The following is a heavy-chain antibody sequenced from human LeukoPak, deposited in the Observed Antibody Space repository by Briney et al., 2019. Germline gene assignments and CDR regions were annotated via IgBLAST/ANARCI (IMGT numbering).Heavy chain of an antibody. D-gene: IGHD2-21*02. CDR2: INHSGST. CDR3: ARLCGGDCYDAFDI. V-gene: IGHV4-34*01. Sequence: SETLSLTCAVYGGSFSGYYWSWIRQPPGKGLEWIGEINHSGSTNYNPSLKSRVTISVDTSKNQFSLKLSSVTAADTAVYYCARLCGGDCYDAFDIWGQGTMVTVSS. J-gene: IGHJ3*02. CDR1: GGSFSGYY.